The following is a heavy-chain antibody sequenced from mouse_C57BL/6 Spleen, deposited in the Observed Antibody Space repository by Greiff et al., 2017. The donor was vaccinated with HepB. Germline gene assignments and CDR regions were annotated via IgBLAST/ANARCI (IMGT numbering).Heavy chain of an antibody. CDR3: ARWLLPYYFDW. V-gene: IGHV1-4*01. CDR2: INPSSGYT. Sequence: VKLQESGAELARPGASVKMSCKASGYTFTSYTMHWVKQRPGQGLEWIGYINPSSGYTKYNQKFKDKATLTADKSSSTAYMQLSSLTSEDSAVYYCARWLLPYYFDWWGQGTTLTVSS. CDR1: GYTFTSYT. J-gene: IGHJ2*01. D-gene: IGHD2-3*01.